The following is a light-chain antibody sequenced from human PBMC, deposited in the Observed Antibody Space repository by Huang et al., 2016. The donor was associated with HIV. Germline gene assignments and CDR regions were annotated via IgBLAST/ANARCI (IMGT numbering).Light chain of an antibody. Sequence: EIVLTQSPATLSLSPGERATLSCRASQSISSYLAWYQQKPGQAPRLLIYDASNRPTGVPARFSGRGSGTDFPLPISSLGPEDFAVYYCQQRSNGPPEGRLGQGTKVET. V-gene: IGKV3-11*01. CDR2: DAS. CDR3: QQRSNGPPEGR. J-gene: IGKJ1*01. CDR1: QSISSY.